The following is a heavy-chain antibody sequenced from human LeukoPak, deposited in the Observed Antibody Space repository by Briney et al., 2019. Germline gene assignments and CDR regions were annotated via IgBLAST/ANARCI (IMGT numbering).Heavy chain of an antibody. D-gene: IGHD4-17*01. CDR3: ARDQYTTTGTPGGDY. CDR2: IIPILGIA. Sequence: VWSVKVSCKASGGTYSSYAISWVRQARGQGLEWVGRIIPILGIANYAQKFQGRVTITADKSTSTAYMELSSLRSEDTAVYYCARDQYTTTGTPGGDYWGQGTLVTVSS. V-gene: IGHV1-69*04. J-gene: IGHJ4*02. CDR1: GGTYSSYA.